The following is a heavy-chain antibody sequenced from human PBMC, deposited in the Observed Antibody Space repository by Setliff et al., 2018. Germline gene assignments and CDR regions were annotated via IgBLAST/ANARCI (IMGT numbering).Heavy chain of an antibody. Sequence: PSETLSLTCTVSGGSISSGSFYWSWIRQPAGKGLEWIGHIYTSGSTNYNPSLKTRVTISVDTSKNQFSLKLSSVTAADTAVYYCARCSGSYDAFDIWGQGTMVTVSS. V-gene: IGHV4-61*09. D-gene: IGHD1-26*01. J-gene: IGHJ3*02. CDR1: GGSISSGSFY. CDR3: ARCSGSYDAFDI. CDR2: IYTSGST.